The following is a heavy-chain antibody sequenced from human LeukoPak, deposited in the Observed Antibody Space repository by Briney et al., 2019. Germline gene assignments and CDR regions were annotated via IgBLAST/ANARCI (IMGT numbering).Heavy chain of an antibody. CDR2: INHSGST. CDR3: ARSIRVGAPNYFDY. V-gene: IGHV4-34*01. CDR1: GGSISSYY. D-gene: IGHD1-26*01. Sequence: PSETLSLTCTVSGGSISSYYWSWIRQPPGKGLEWIGEINHSGSTNYNPSLKSRVTISVDTSKNQFSLKLSSVTAADTAVYYCARSIRVGAPNYFDYWGQGTLVTVSS. J-gene: IGHJ4*02.